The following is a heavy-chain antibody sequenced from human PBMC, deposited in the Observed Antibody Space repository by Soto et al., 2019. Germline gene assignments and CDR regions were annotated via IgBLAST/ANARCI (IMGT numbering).Heavy chain of an antibody. Sequence: QVQLVESGGGVVQPGRSLRLSCAASGFTFSSYGMHWVRQAPGKGLEWVAVISYDGSNKYYADSVKGRFTISRDNSKNTLYLQMNSLRAEDTAVDYCAKEFLSGYDSPLYYWGQGTLVTVSS. CDR3: AKEFLSGYDSPLYY. CDR1: GFTFSSYG. J-gene: IGHJ4*02. D-gene: IGHD5-12*01. V-gene: IGHV3-30*18. CDR2: ISYDGSNK.